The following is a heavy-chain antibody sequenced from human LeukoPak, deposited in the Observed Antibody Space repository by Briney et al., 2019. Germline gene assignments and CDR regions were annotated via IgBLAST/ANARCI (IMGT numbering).Heavy chain of an antibody. CDR3: ARGTHDYGSLGYFDY. D-gene: IGHD4-17*01. CDR2: IYYSGST. CDR1: GGSISSSSYY. V-gene: IGHV4-39*01. Sequence: SETLSLTCTVSGGSISSSSYYWGWIRQPPGKGLEWIGSIYYSGSTYYNPSLKSRVTISVDTSKNQFSLKLSSVTAADTAVYYCARGTHDYGSLGYFDYWGQGTLVTVSS. J-gene: IGHJ4*02.